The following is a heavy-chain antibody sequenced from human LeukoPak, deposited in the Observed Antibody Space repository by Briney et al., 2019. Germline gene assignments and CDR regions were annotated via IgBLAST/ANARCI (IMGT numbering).Heavy chain of an antibody. CDR2: IKQDGSEK. J-gene: IGHJ4*02. D-gene: IGHD1-26*01. V-gene: IGHV3-7*01. Sequence: GGSLRLSCAASGFTFSSYWMSWVRQAPGKGLEWVANIKQDGSEKYYVDSVKGRFTISRDNAKNSLYLQMNSLRAEDTAVYYRGRNSSGDWVEYSGRYSLRFEQWGQGTLVTVSS. CDR1: GFTFSSYW. CDR3: GRNSSGDWVEYSGRYSLRFEQ.